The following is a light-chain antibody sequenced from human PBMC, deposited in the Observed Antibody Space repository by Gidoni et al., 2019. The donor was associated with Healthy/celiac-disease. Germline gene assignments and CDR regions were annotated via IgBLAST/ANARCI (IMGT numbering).Light chain of an antibody. CDR2: SNN. CDR3: AAWDDSLNGYV. CDR1: SSNIGSNT. J-gene: IGLJ1*01. Sequence: QSVLTQPPSASGPPGQRVPISCSGSSSNIGSNTVNWYQQLPGTAPKLLIYSNNQRPPGVPDRFSGSKSGTSASLAISGLQYEDEADYYCAAWDDSLNGYVFGTGTKVTVL. V-gene: IGLV1-44*01.